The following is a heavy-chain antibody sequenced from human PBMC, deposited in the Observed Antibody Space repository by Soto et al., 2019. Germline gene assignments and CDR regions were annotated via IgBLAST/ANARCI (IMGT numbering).Heavy chain of an antibody. CDR2: VWYDGSQT. D-gene: IGHD4-17*01. J-gene: IGHJ4*02. CDR1: GFNFSSYA. Sequence: PGGSLRLSTAASGFNFSSYAIHWVRQAPGKGLEWVAVVWYDGSQTYYADSVKGRFTISRDSSKNMVFLQMNSLSPEDTAVYYCASPTTEIDYWGQGTLVTVSS. CDR3: ASPTTEIDY. V-gene: IGHV3-30-3*01.